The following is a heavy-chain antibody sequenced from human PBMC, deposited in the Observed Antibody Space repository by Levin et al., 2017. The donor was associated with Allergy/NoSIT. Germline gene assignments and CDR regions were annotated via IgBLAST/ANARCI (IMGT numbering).Heavy chain of an antibody. CDR2: LSAYNGDR. CDR1: GYTFMNYD. V-gene: IGHV1-18*01. Sequence: ASVKVSCKTSGYTFMNYDITWVRQAPGQGLEWMGWLSAYNGDRNYAQKFQDRVIMTADTSTSTAYMELRSLRSDDTAVYYCARAKVRGPYYDLLTPDYWGQGTLVTVSS. J-gene: IGHJ4*02. CDR3: ARAKVRGPYYDLLTPDY. D-gene: IGHD3-9*01.